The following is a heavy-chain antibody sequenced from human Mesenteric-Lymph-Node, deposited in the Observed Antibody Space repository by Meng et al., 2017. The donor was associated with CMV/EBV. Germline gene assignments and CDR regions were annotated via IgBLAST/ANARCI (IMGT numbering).Heavy chain of an antibody. CDR3: ARERRDGYITFDY. V-gene: IGHV4-31*02. Sequence: VSCGSIFRGAYYWSWIRQHPGKGLEWIGYIHYSGNTYYNPSLKRRVTISMDTSKNQFSLSLSSVTAADTAVYYCARERRDGYITFDYWGQGTLVTVSS. D-gene: IGHD5-24*01. CDR2: IHYSGNT. CDR1: CGSIFRGAYY. J-gene: IGHJ4*02.